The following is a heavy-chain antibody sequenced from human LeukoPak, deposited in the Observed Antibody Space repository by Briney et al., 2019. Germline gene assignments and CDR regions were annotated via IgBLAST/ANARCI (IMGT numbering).Heavy chain of an antibody. D-gene: IGHD3-3*01. V-gene: IGHV3-30*01. Sequence: GGSLRLSCAASEFTFSNYAMHWVRQVPGKGLEWVAVISHDGSNKDYAGSVKGRFTISRDNSKNTLYLQMNSLRTDDSAVYSCARNGLLRGYHTWFDSWGQGTLVTVSS. CDR1: EFTFSNYA. CDR2: ISHDGSNK. J-gene: IGHJ5*01. CDR3: ARNGLLRGYHTWFDS.